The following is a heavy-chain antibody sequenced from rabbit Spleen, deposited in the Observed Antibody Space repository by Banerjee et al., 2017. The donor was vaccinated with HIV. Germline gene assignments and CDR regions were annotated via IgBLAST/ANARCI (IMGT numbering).Heavy chain of an antibody. CDR2: IYTGSSKL. CDR1: GFSFSSVYW. J-gene: IGHJ6*01. D-gene: IGHD2-1*01. CDR3: ARDLDVASDSSLFGMDL. Sequence: QEQVVESGGGLVTPGGSLALTCTASGFSFSSVYWICWVRQAPGKGLEWIGCIYTGSSKLYYASWAKGRFTISKTSSTTVTLQMTSLTAADTATYFCARDLDVASDSSLFGMDLWGPGTLVTVS. V-gene: IGHV1S45*01.